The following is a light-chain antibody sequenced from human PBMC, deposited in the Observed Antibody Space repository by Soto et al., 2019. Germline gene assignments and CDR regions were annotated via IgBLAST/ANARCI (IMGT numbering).Light chain of an antibody. CDR2: AAS. CDR1: RGFRSW. Sequence: DIQMTQFQFSGFASLGAGVTITVRRGRGFRSWLAWNKQKPGKAPKLLIYAASSLQSGVPSRFSGSGSGTDFTLTISSLQPEDFATYYCQQANSFPFTFGPGTKVDIK. CDR3: QQANSFPFT. J-gene: IGKJ3*01. V-gene: IGKV1D-12*01.